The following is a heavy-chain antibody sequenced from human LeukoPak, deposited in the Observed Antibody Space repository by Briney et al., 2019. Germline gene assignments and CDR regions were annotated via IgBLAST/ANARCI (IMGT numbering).Heavy chain of an antibody. Sequence: GGSLRLSCAASGFTFSDYWMHWVRQGPGKGLVWVSRINGDGSSTNYADSVKGRFTISRNNAKNTLYLQMNSLRAEDTAVYYCTRDDLGLYYWGQGTLVTVSS. J-gene: IGHJ4*02. V-gene: IGHV3-74*01. CDR1: GFTFSDYW. D-gene: IGHD3/OR15-3a*01. CDR2: INGDGSST. CDR3: TRDDLGLYY.